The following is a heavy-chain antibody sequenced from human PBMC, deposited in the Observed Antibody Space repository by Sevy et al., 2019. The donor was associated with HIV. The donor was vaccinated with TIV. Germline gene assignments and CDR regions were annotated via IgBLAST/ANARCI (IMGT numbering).Heavy chain of an antibody. V-gene: IGHV3-30*18. J-gene: IGHJ6*02. CDR3: AKDQGITIFGVVISGDYYYYGMDV. D-gene: IGHD3-3*01. CDR1: GFTFSSYG. CDR2: ISYDGSNK. Sequence: GGSLRLSCAASGFTFSSYGMHWVRQAPGKGLEWVAVISYDGSNKYYADSVEGRFTISRDNSKNTLYLQMNSLRAEDTAVYYCAKDQGITIFGVVISGDYYYYGMDVWGQGTTVTVSS.